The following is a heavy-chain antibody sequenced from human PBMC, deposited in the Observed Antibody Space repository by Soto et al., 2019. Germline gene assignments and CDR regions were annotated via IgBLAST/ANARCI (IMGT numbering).Heavy chain of an antibody. Sequence: QVQLVQSGAEVKKPGSSVKVSCKASGGTFSSYAISWVRQAPGQGLEWMGGIIPILGTANYAQKFQGRVRVPVDESTSTAYMELGSLRSEDPAVYYCARTNASLTYEDYYYYGLDVWGQGTTVTVS. CDR1: GGTFSSYA. D-gene: IGHD3-16*01. CDR2: IIPILGTA. CDR3: ARTNASLTYEDYYYYGLDV. V-gene: IGHV1-69*01. J-gene: IGHJ6*01.